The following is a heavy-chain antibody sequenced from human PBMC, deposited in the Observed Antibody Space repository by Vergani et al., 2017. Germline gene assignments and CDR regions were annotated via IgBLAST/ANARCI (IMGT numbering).Heavy chain of an antibody. Sequence: QVQLVQSGAEVKKPGSSVKVSCKASGGTFNIYSVSWLRQAPGQGLEWMGGITPVFPTGHYAQKFQGRVTITADESATPVYMELSSLRSEDTAVYYCASPRAAENPPTPLYYFYGLDVWGQGTTVTVSS. CDR2: ITPVFPTG. CDR3: ASPRAAENPPTPLYYFYGLDV. J-gene: IGHJ6*02. V-gene: IGHV1-69*12. CDR1: GGTFNIYS. D-gene: IGHD2-15*01.